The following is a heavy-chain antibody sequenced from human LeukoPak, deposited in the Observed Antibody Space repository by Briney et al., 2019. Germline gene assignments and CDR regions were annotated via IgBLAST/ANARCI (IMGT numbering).Heavy chain of an antibody. J-gene: IGHJ6*04. D-gene: IGHD3-10*02. V-gene: IGHV3-11*04. CDR2: ISNTGHFK. Sequence: GGSLRLSCEASGFTFSGYYMSWIRQAPGKGLEWISYISNTGHFKTHADSMEGRFTISRDKAKNTLYLQMNTLRADDTAVYYCAELGITMIGGVWGKETTVTISS. CDR1: GFTFSGYY. CDR3: AELGITMIGGV.